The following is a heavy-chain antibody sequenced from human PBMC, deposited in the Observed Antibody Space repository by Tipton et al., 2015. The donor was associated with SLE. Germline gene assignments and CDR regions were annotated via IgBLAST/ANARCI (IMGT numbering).Heavy chain of an antibody. CDR1: GASMTNGDFY. J-gene: IGHJ4*02. V-gene: IGHV4-31*03. Sequence: LRFSCSVSGASMTNGDFYWCWFRQYPGKGLEWVGDIFYSGYTYYNPSLNSRLTLSVDTSKNDFSLKLTSVTAADMAVYYCARFSAGTGTYSFDYWGQGVLVTVSS. D-gene: IGHD3-10*01. CDR3: ARFSAGTGTYSFDY. CDR2: IFYSGYT.